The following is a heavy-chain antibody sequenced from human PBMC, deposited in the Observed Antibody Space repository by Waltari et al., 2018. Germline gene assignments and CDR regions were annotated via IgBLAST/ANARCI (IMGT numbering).Heavy chain of an antibody. CDR2: IYYSVST. Sequence: QLQLQESGPGLVKPSETLSLTCTVSGGSISSSSYYWGWIRQPPGKGLEWIGSIYYSVSTYYNPSLKSRVTISVDTSKNQFSLKLSAVTAADTAVYYCARRFSSSWYRWTWFDPWGQGTLVTVSS. J-gene: IGHJ5*02. D-gene: IGHD6-13*01. V-gene: IGHV4-39*01. CDR1: GGSISSSSYY. CDR3: ARRFSSSWYRWTWFDP.